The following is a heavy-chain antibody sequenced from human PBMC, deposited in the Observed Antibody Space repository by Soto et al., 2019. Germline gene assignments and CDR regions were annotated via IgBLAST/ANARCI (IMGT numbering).Heavy chain of an antibody. V-gene: IGHV5-51*01. CDR3: ARHLQWLRPEKTYRGHYYYYMDV. CDR1: GYSLTSYW. J-gene: IGHJ6*03. D-gene: IGHD5-12*01. CDR2: IYPGDSDT. Sequence: ESLQSSCKGSGYSLTSYWIGRVRQMPGKGLEWMGIIYPGDSDTRYSPSFQGQVTIAADKSISTAYLQRSSLKASDTAMYYCARHLQWLRPEKTYRGHYYYYMDVWGKGTTVTVSS.